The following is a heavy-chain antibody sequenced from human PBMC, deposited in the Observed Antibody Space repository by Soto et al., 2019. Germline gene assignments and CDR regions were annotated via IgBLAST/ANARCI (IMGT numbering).Heavy chain of an antibody. CDR3: ASDPDDSGGYGAFDI. D-gene: IGHD3-22*01. J-gene: IGHJ3*02. Sequence: PGGSLRLSCVASRFTFSNYWMSWVRQAPGKGLEWVANIKEDGSEKEYVDSVKGRFTNSRDNAKNSLYLQMSSLRAEDTAVYYCASDPDDSGGYGAFDIWGQGTMVTVSS. CDR2: IKEDGSEK. V-gene: IGHV3-7*01. CDR1: RFTFSNYW.